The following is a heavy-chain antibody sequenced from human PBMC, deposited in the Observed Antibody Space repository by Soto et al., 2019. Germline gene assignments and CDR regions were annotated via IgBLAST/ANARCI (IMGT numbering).Heavy chain of an antibody. CDR3: AREELLWFGETQNDAFDI. CDR2: IYYSGST. J-gene: IGHJ3*02. Sequence: ASETLSLTCTVSGGSISSYYWSWIRQPPGKGLEWIGYIYYSGSTNYNPSLKSRVTISVDTSKNQFSLKLSSVTAADTAVYYCAREELLWFGETQNDAFDIWGQGTMVTVSS. D-gene: IGHD3-10*01. CDR1: GGSISSYY. V-gene: IGHV4-59*01.